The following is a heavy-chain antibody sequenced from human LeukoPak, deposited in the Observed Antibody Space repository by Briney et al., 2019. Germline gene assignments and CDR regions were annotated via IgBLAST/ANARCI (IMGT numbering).Heavy chain of an antibody. CDR1: GFTFSSYG. D-gene: IGHD5-12*01. Sequence: GGSLRLSCAASGFTFSSYGMHWVRQAPGKGLEWVAVISYDGSNKYYADSVKGRFTISRDNSKNTLYLQMNSLRAEDTAVYYCAKGSGYDRYYWGQGTLVTVSS. J-gene: IGHJ4*02. CDR2: ISYDGSNK. V-gene: IGHV3-30*18. CDR3: AKGSGYDRYY.